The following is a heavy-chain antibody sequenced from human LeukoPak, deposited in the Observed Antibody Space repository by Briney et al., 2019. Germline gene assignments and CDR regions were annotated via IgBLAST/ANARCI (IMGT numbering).Heavy chain of an antibody. Sequence: GGSLRLSCAASGFTFSSYAMHWVRQAPGKGLEWVAVISYDGSNKYYADSVKGRFTISRDNSKNTLYLQMNGLRAEDTAVYYCARDSKTPVTHDYWGQGTLVTVSS. D-gene: IGHD2-21*02. CDR2: ISYDGSNK. CDR3: ARDSKTPVTHDY. V-gene: IGHV3-30*01. J-gene: IGHJ4*02. CDR1: GFTFSSYA.